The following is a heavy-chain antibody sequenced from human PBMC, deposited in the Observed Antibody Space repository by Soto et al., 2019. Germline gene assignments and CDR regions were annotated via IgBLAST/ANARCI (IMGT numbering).Heavy chain of an antibody. V-gene: IGHV3-48*02. CDR3: ARGRGYWGGITCYLDY. D-gene: IGHD2-21*01. CDR2: ISSSGSTI. Sequence: EVQLVESGGGLVQPGGSLRLSCAASGFSFSSHSMKWVRQAPGKGLEWVSYISSSGSTIYYADSVKGRFTISRDNAKNALYLQMSSLRDDDTAVYYCARGRGYWGGITCYLDYWGQGALVTVSS. J-gene: IGHJ4*02. CDR1: GFSFSSHS.